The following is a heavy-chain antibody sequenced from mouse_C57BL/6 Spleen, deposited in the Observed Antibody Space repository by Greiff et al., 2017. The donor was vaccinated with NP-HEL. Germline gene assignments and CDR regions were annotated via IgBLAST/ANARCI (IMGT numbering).Heavy chain of an antibody. Sequence: VQLQQSGAELVKPGASVKMSCKASGYTFTSYWITWVKQRPGQGLEWIGDIYPGSGSTNYNEKFKSKATLTVDTSSSTAYMQLSSLTSEDSAVYYCARGSTVVATDAMDYWGQGTSVTVSS. CDR3: ARGSTVVATDAMDY. CDR2: IYPGSGST. CDR1: GYTFTSYW. J-gene: IGHJ4*01. V-gene: IGHV1-55*01. D-gene: IGHD1-1*01.